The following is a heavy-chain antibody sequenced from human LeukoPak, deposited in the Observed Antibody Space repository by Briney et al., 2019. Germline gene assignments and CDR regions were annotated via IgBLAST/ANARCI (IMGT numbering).Heavy chain of an antibody. CDR1: GGSFSGYY. V-gene: IGHV4-34*01. CDR3: ARSWDYDSSGYYYVDY. J-gene: IGHJ4*02. D-gene: IGHD3-22*01. Sequence: SETLSLTCAVYGGSFSGYYWSWIRQPPGKGLEWIGEINHSGSTNYNPSLKSRVTISVDTSKNQFSLKLSSVTTADTAVYYCARSWDYDSSGYYYVDYWGQGTLVTVSS. CDR2: INHSGST.